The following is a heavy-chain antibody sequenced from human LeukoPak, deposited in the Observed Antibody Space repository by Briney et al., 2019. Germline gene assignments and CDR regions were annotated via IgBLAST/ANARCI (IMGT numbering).Heavy chain of an antibody. Sequence: PGGSLRLSCAASGFTFSTYWMGWVRQAPGKGLEWVAKIKPDGSEKDHMDSVKGRFTISRDNAKNSLYLQLDSLRAEDTAVYYCARSRFYFDYWGQGTLVTVSS. CDR3: ARSRFYFDY. CDR2: IKPDGSEK. V-gene: IGHV3-7*01. J-gene: IGHJ4*02. CDR1: GFTFSTYW.